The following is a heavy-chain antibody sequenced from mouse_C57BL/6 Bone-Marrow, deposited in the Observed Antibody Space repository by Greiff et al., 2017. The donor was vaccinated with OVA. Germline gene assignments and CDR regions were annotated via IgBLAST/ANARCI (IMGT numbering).Heavy chain of an antibody. J-gene: IGHJ1*03. D-gene: IGHD1-1*01. CDR3: VYGSSFYWYFDV. CDR2: INPSNGGT. CDR1: GYTFTSYW. V-gene: IGHV1-53*01. Sequence: QVQLQQPGTELVKPGASVKLSCKASGYTFTSYWMHWVKHRPGQGLEWIGNINPSNGGTNYNEKFKSKATLTVDKSSSTAYMQLSSLTSEDSAVYYCVYGSSFYWYFDVWGTGTTVTVSS.